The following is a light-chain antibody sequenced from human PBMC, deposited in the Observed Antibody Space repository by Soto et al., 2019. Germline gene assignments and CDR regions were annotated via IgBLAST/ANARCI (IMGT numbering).Light chain of an antibody. CDR1: QSVSSNY. V-gene: IGKV3-20*01. CDR3: QQYGSSPPLT. Sequence: LTQSPGTLSLSTGERATLSCRASQSVSSNYLAWYQQKPGQAPRLLIYGASSRATGVPDRFSGSGSGTDFTLTISRLEPEDFALYYCQQYGSSPPLTFCGGTKVDIK. CDR2: GAS. J-gene: IGKJ4*01.